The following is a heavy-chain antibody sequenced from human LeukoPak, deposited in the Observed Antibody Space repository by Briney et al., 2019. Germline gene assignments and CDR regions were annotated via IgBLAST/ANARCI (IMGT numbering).Heavy chain of an antibody. D-gene: IGHD4-17*01. V-gene: IGHV1-18*01. J-gene: IGHJ5*02. Sequence: ASVKVSCKASGYTFTSYGINWVRQAPGQGPEWMGWISAYNGNTNYAQKLQGRVTMTTDTSTSTAYMELRSLRSDDTAVYYCARTTVTTVDWFDPWGQGTLVTVSS. CDR1: GYTFTSYG. CDR2: ISAYNGNT. CDR3: ARTTVTTVDWFDP.